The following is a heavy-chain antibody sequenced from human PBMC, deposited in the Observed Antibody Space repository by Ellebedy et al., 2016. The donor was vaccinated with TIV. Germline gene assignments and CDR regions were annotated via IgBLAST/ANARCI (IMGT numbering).Heavy chain of an antibody. Sequence: PGGSLRLSCAASGFPFSTYAMHWVRQPPGKGLEWVAAISYDGSNLFYADSVKGRFTISRDNSKNTLYLQMNSLRADDAAVYYCAKEQTNHYFDSWGQGTLVTVSS. V-gene: IGHV3-30-3*01. CDR1: GFPFSTYA. D-gene: IGHD1-14*01. J-gene: IGHJ4*02. CDR2: ISYDGSNL. CDR3: AKEQTNHYFDS.